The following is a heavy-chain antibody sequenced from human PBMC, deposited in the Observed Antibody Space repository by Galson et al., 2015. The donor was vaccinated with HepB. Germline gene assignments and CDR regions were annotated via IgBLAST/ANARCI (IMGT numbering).Heavy chain of an antibody. CDR1: GSSLSTSGVG. CDR2: IYWNDDK. J-gene: IGHJ1*01. Sequence: PALVKPTQTLTLTCTFSGSSLSTSGVGVGWVRQPPGKALEWLALIYWNDDKRYSPSLKSRLTITKDTSKKQVVLTMTNVDPVDTATYYCAHTYSSFWYVGYFQHWGQGTLVTVSS. CDR3: AHTYSSFWYVGYFQH. D-gene: IGHD6-13*01. V-gene: IGHV2-5*01.